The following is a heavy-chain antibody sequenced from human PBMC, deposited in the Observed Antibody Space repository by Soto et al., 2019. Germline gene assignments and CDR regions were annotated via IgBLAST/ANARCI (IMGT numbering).Heavy chain of an antibody. D-gene: IGHD6-6*01. CDR3: ARVRQLVGYLHYYMDV. CDR1: GYTFTGYY. J-gene: IGHJ6*03. Sequence: ASVKVSCKASGYTFTGYYMHWVRQAPGQGLEWMGWINPNSGGTNYAQKFQGWVTMTRDTSISTAYMELSRLRSDDTAVYYCARVRQLVGYLHYYMDVRGKGTMVTVSS. V-gene: IGHV1-2*04. CDR2: INPNSGGT.